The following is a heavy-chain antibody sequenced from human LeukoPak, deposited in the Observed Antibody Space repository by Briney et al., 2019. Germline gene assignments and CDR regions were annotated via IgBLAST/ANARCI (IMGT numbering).Heavy chain of an antibody. J-gene: IGHJ4*02. CDR1: GGSISSGSYY. CDR3: ARGRYLPLYFDY. D-gene: IGHD3-16*02. CDR2: IYTSGST. V-gene: IGHV4-61*02. Sequence: SETLSLTCTVSGGSISSGSYYWSWIRQPAGKGLEWIGRIYTSGSTNYNPSLKSRVTISVDTSKNQFFLKLSSVTAADTAVYYCARGRYLPLYFDYWGQGTLVTVSS.